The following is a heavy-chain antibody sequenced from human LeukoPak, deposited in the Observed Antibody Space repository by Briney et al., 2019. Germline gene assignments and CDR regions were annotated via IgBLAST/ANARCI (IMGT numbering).Heavy chain of an antibody. V-gene: IGHV3-13*01. J-gene: IGHJ6*02. CDR1: GFTFSTCS. D-gene: IGHD3-22*01. CDR3: ARVGRDYYDSKGMDV. Sequence: GGSLRLSCAASGFTFSTCSMNWVRQATGKGLEWVSAIGTAGDTYYPGSVKGRFTISRENAKNSLYLQMNSLRAEDTAVYYCARVGRDYYDSKGMDVWGQGTTVTVSS. CDR2: IGTAGDT.